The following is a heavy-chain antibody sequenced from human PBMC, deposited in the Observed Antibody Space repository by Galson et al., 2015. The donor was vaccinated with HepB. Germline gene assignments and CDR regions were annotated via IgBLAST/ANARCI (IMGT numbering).Heavy chain of an antibody. CDR3: AIFGDDYGDHFDY. J-gene: IGHJ4*02. Sequence: SLRLSCAASGFTFSSYGMHWVRQAPGKGLEWVAFIRYDGSNKYYADSVKGRFTISRDNSKNTLYLQMNSLRAEDTAVYYCAIFGDDYGDHFDYWGQGTLVTVSS. CDR2: IRYDGSNK. D-gene: IGHD4-17*01. V-gene: IGHV3-30*02. CDR1: GFTFSSYG.